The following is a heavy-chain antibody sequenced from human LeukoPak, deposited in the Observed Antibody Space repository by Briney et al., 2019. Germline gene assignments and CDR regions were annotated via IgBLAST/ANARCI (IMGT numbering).Heavy chain of an antibody. Sequence: GGSLRLSCAASGFTFSSYAMSWVRQAPGKGLEWVSAISGSGGSTYYADSVKGRFTISRDNSKNTLYLQMNSLRAEDTAVYYCARLYSGSYFGLRAFDIWGQGTMVTVSS. CDR2: ISGSGGST. V-gene: IGHV3-23*01. CDR3: ARLYSGSYFGLRAFDI. CDR1: GFTFSSYA. J-gene: IGHJ3*02. D-gene: IGHD1-26*01.